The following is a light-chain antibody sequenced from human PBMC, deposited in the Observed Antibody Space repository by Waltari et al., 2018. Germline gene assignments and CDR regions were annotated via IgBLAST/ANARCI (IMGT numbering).Light chain of an antibody. CDR1: QSISSN. Sequence: DIVMTQSPATLSVSPGERATLSCRASQSISSNLAWYQQKPGQAPRLLIFGASTRATGFPARFSGSGSGTEFTLTISSLQSEDFAVYYCQQYNKWPTFGQGTKVEIK. CDR2: GAS. J-gene: IGKJ1*01. CDR3: QQYNKWPT. V-gene: IGKV3-15*01.